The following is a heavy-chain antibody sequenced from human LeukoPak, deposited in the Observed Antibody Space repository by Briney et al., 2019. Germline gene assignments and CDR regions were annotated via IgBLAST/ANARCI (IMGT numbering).Heavy chain of an antibody. V-gene: IGHV3-30*04. CDR2: ISYDGSNK. J-gene: IGHJ4*02. Sequence: GRSLRLSCAASGFTFSSYAMHWVRQAPGKGLEWVAVISYDGSNKYYADSVKGRFTISRDNSKNTLYLQMNSLRAEDTAVYYCARDATDFWSGYSSYYFDYWGQGTLVTVSS. CDR1: GFTFSSYA. CDR3: ARDATDFWSGYSSYYFDY. D-gene: IGHD3-3*01.